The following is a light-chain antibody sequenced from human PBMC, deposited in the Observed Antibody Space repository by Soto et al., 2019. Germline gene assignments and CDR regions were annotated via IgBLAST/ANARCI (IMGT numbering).Light chain of an antibody. CDR3: QQYNSYPEA. CDR2: GAS. Sequence: EIVVTQSPATLSGSPGERATLSCRASQSVRRNLDCYQQKPGQAPRLLIYGASTRATGIPARFSGSGSGTEFTLTISSLQPDDFATYYCQQYNSYPEAFGQGTKVDIK. V-gene: IGKV3-15*01. J-gene: IGKJ1*01. CDR1: QSVRRN.